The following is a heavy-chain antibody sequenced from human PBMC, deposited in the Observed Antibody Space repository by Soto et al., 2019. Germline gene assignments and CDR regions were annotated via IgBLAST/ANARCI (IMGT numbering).Heavy chain of an antibody. CDR2: ISGENGDT. D-gene: IGHD6-13*01. CDR1: GYTFTTYG. J-gene: IGHJ4*02. V-gene: IGHV1-18*01. CDR3: ARASSSSWYGAGIY. Sequence: QIQLVQSGSELRSPGASVKVSCKASGYTFTTYGVTWVRQAPGQGLEWMGWISGENGDTYYAQKFQDRVSMTTDTSTNTAYLEVRNLRSGDTAVYYCARASSSSWYGAGIYWGQGTLV.